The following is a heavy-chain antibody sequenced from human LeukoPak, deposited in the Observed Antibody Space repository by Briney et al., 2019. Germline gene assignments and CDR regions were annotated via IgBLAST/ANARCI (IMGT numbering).Heavy chain of an antibody. CDR3: ARGVPAAERFYDY. Sequence: SETLSLTCTVSGGSISSCYWSWIRQPPGKGLEWIGYIYYSGSTNYNPSLKSRVTISVDTSKNQFSLKLSSVTAADTAVYYCARGVPAAERFYDYWGQGTLVTVSS. V-gene: IGHV4-59*01. D-gene: IGHD2-2*01. CDR1: GGSISSCY. J-gene: IGHJ4*02. CDR2: IYYSGST.